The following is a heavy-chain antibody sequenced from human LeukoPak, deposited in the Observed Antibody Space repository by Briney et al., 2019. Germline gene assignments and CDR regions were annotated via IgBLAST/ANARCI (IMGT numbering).Heavy chain of an antibody. CDR1: GYTFTSYY. Sequence: ASVKVSCKASGYTFTSYYMHWVRQAPGQGLEWMGIINPSGGSTSYAQKFQGRVTITADESTSTAYMELSSLRSEDTAVYYCARVVGGVAVAGYDYWGQGTLVTVSS. CDR2: INPSGGST. J-gene: IGHJ4*02. CDR3: ARVVGGVAVAGYDY. V-gene: IGHV1-46*01. D-gene: IGHD6-19*01.